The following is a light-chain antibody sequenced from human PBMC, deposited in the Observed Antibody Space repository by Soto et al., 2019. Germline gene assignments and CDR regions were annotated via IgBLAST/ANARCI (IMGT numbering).Light chain of an antibody. Sequence: EIVLTQSPGTLSLSPGERATLSCSASQSVSSSSLAWYQQKPGQAPRLLIYGASTRATGTPARFSGSGSGTEFTLTISSLQSEDFALYYCQQYNKWPLITFGQGTRLEIK. CDR1: QSVSSS. CDR3: QQYNKWPLIT. V-gene: IGKV3D-15*01. CDR2: GAS. J-gene: IGKJ5*01.